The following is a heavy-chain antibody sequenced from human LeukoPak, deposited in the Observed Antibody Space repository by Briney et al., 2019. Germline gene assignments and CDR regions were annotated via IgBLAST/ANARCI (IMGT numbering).Heavy chain of an antibody. V-gene: IGHV3-43*02. J-gene: IGHJ4*02. Sequence: RGSLRLSCAASGFTFDDYAMHWVRQAPGKGLEWVSLISGDGGSTYYADSVKGRFTISRDNSKNSLYLQMNSLRTEDTALYYCAKRGSSGSSTTYYFDCWGQGTLVTVSS. CDR2: ISGDGGST. D-gene: IGHD1-26*01. CDR3: AKRGSSGSSTTYYFDC. CDR1: GFTFDDYA.